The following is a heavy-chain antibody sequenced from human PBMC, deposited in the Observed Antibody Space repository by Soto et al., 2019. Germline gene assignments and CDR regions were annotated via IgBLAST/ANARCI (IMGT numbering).Heavy chain of an antibody. CDR1: GFTFSSYG. J-gene: IGHJ6*02. Sequence: QVQLVESGGGVVQPGRSLRLSCAASGFTFSSYGMHWVRQAPGKGLEWVAVISYDGSNKYYADSVKGRFTISRDNSKNKLYLQMNSLRAEDTAVYYCANKGGMDVWGQGTTVTVSS. CDR2: ISYDGSNK. CDR3: ANKGGMDV. V-gene: IGHV3-30*18.